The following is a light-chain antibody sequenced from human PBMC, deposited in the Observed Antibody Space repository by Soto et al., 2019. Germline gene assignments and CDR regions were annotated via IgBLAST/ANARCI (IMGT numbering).Light chain of an antibody. Sequence: DIQMTQSPSTLSASVGDRVTITCRASQSISRWLAWSQQKPGKAPKLLIYDASNLQSGVSSRFGGSGSGTEFTLTITSLQPDDFATYYCQQYSSFLTFGGGTKVEI. CDR2: DAS. V-gene: IGKV1-5*01. CDR3: QQYSSFLT. CDR1: QSISRW. J-gene: IGKJ4*01.